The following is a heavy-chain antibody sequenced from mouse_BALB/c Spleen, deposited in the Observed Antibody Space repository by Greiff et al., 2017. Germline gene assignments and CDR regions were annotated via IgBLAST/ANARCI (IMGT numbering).Heavy chain of an antibody. D-gene: IGHD2-4*01. CDR3: ARFWDYDGDYYAMDY. V-gene: IGHV1-63*02. CDR2: IYPGGGYT. CDR1: GYTFTNYW. Sequence: VQLQQSGAELVRPGTSVKISCKASGYTFTNYWLGWVKQRPGHGLEWIGDIYPGGGYTNYNEKFKGKATLTADTSSSTAYMQLSSLTSEDSAVYFCARFWDYDGDYYAMDYWGQGTSVTVSS. J-gene: IGHJ4*01.